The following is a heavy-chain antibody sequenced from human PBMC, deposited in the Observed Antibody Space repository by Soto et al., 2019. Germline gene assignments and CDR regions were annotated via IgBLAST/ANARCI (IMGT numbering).Heavy chain of an antibody. CDR2: IYWDDDK. Sequence: SGPTLVNPTQTLTLTCTFSGFSLSTSGVGVGWIRQPPGKALEWLALIYWDDDKRYSPSLKSRLTITKDTSKNQVVLKMTNMDPVDTATYYCAHRPQGHCSGGSCYSFGPPFLPPNWFDPWGQGTLVTVSS. J-gene: IGHJ5*02. D-gene: IGHD2-15*01. CDR1: GFSLSTSGVG. CDR3: AHRPQGHCSGGSCYSFGPPFLPPNWFDP. V-gene: IGHV2-5*02.